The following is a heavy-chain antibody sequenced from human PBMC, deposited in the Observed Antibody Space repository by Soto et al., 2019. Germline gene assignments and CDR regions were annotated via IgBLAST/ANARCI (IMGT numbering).Heavy chain of an antibody. D-gene: IGHD3-22*01. CDR3: ARDPDYYYRSGYYRDYLQL. J-gene: IGHJ1*01. Sequence: GGSLRLSCAASGFTFSDYYMSWIRQAPGKGLEWVSYISSSSSYTNYADSVKGRFTISRDNAKNSLYLQMNSLRDEDTAVYYCARDPDYYYRSGYYRDYLQLWGQRTLVTVSS. CDR2: ISSSSSYT. V-gene: IGHV3-11*06. CDR1: GFTFSDYY.